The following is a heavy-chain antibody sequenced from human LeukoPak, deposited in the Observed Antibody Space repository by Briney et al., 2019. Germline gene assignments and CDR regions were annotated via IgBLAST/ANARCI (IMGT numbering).Heavy chain of an antibody. V-gene: IGHV1-69*04. J-gene: IGHJ6*03. CDR2: IIPILGIA. D-gene: IGHD3-3*01. Sequence: SVKVSCKASGGTFSSYAISWVRQAPGQGLEWMGRIIPILGIANYAQKFQGRVTITADESTSTAYMELSSLRSEDTAVYYCARGFFLECLLHGYYYYYMDVWGKGTTVTVSS. CDR3: ARGFFLECLLHGYYYYYMDV. CDR1: GGTFSSYA.